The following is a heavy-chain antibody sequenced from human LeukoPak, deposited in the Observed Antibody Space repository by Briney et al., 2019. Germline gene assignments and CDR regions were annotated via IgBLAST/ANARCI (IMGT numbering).Heavy chain of an antibody. CDR1: GGSISGYY. CDR3: ARVPRSYYYYYYMDV. Sequence: SETLSLTCNVSGGSISGYYWSWIRQPPGKGLEWLGYIYYSGSSNYNPPLKSRVTISADTSKNQFSLKLSSVTAADTAVYYCARVPRSYYYYYYMDVWGKGTTVTVSS. V-gene: IGHV4-59*01. CDR2: IYYSGSS. J-gene: IGHJ6*03.